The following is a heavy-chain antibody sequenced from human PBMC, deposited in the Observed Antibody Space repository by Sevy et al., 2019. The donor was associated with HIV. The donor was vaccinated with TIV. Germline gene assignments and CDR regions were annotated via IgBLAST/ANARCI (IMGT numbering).Heavy chain of an antibody. J-gene: IGHJ4*02. CDR1: GFTFDDYG. CDR2: INWNGGST. CDR3: ARSRSPSSSWSPFDY. V-gene: IGHV3-20*04. D-gene: IGHD6-13*01. Sequence: GGSLRLSCAASGFTFDDYGMSWVRQAPGKGLEWVSGINWNGGSTGYADSVKGRFTISRDNAKNSLYLQMNSLRAEDTALYYCARSRSPSSSWSPFDYWGQRTLVTVSS.